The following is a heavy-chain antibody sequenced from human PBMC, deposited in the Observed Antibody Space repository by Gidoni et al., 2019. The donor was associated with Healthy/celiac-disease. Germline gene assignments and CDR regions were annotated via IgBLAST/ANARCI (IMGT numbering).Heavy chain of an antibody. CDR1: GFTFSSHA. CDR2: ISGSGGST. V-gene: IGHV3-23*01. J-gene: IGHJ4*02. CDR3: AKVGFSGNSLLGEANYLDY. D-gene: IGHD2-21*02. Sequence: EVQLLESGGGLVQPGGSLRLSCAASGFTFSSHAMRWVRQAPGKGREWVSAISGSGGSTYYADSVKGRFTISRDNSKNTLYLQMNSLRAEDTAVYYCAKVGFSGNSLLGEANYLDYWGQGTLVTVSS.